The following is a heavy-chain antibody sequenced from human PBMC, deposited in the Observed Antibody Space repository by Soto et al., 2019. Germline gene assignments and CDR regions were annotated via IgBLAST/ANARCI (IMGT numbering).Heavy chain of an antibody. V-gene: IGHV4-34*01. J-gene: IGHJ5*02. CDR2: INHSGST. CDR1: CGSFIGYY. CDR3: ARGEWFDP. Sequence: PSETLSLTCAFYCGSFIGYYWSWIRQPPGKGLEWIGEINHSGSTNYNPSLKSRVTISVDTPKNQFSLKLSSVTAADTAVYYCARGEWFDPWGQGTLVTVSS.